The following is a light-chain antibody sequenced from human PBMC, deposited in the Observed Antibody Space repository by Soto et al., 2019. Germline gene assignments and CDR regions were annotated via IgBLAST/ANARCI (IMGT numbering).Light chain of an antibody. V-gene: IGLV2-14*01. J-gene: IGLJ3*02. CDR2: EVS. CDR1: SSDVGGYNY. CDR3: SSYTSSSTRV. Sequence: QSALTQPASVSGSPGQSITISCTGTSSDVGGYNYVSWYQQHPGKAPKRMIYEVSNRPSGVSNRFSGSKSGNTASLTISVLQAEDLADYYCSSYTSSSTRVFGGGTKLTVL.